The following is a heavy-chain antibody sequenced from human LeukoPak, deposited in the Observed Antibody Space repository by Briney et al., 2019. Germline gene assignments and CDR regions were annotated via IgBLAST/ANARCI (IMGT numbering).Heavy chain of an antibody. J-gene: IGHJ4*02. CDR2: IYTSGST. Sequence: SETLSLTCTVSGVSFSTYYWSWIRQPAGKGLEWIGRIYTSGSTNYNPSLKSRVTMSVDTSKNQFSVKLTSVTAADTAVYYCARITTIRAPVFDYWGQGTLVTVSS. CDR3: ARITTIRAPVFDY. V-gene: IGHV4-4*07. CDR1: GVSFSTYY. D-gene: IGHD5-12*01.